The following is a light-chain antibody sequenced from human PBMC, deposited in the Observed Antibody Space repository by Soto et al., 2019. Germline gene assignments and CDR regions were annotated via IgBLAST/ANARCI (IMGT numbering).Light chain of an antibody. Sequence: EIVLTQSPATLSLSPGERATLSCRASQSVSRFLAWYQQKPGQAPRLLIYDASNRATGIPARFSGSGSGTDFTLPISSLEPEDFAVYYCQQRSNWPTLTFGGGTKVEIK. CDR1: QSVSRF. J-gene: IGKJ4*01. CDR3: QQRSNWPTLT. CDR2: DAS. V-gene: IGKV3-11*01.